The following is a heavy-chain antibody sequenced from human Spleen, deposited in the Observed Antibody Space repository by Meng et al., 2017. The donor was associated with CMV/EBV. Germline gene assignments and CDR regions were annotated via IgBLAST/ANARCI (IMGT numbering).Heavy chain of an antibody. V-gene: IGHV3-20*03. CDR3: ARLTTVTTPLFDH. CDR1: GFTFDDYG. CDR2: INWNGGSR. J-gene: IGHJ4*02. D-gene: IGHD4-11*01. Sequence: ASGFTFDDYGMSWVRQAPGKGLEWVSTINWNGGSRSDADSVKGRFTISRDNAKNSLHLQMKSLRAEDTALYYCARLTTVTTPLFDHWGQGTLVTVSS.